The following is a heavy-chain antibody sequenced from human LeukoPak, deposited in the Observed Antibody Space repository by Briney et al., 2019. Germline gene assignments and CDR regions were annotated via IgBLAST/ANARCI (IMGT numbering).Heavy chain of an antibody. CDR3: AREPYGDSSYFDY. V-gene: IGHV3-15*01. CDR1: GFTFSNAW. Sequence: GGSLRLSCAASGFTFSNAWMSWVRQAPGKGLEWVGRIKSKTDGGTTDYAAPVKGRFTISRDDSKNTLYLQMNSLRAEDTAVYYCAREPYGDSSYFDYWGQGTLVTVSS. CDR2: IKSKTDGGTT. J-gene: IGHJ4*02. D-gene: IGHD4-17*01.